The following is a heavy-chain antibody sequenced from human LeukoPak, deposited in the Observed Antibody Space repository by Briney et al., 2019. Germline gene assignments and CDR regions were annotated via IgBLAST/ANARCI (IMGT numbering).Heavy chain of an antibody. J-gene: IGHJ4*02. D-gene: IGHD3-9*01. CDR2: ISGSGGST. V-gene: IGHV3-23*01. Sequence: GGSLRLSCAASGFTFSSYAMSWVRQAPGKGLEWVSAISGSGGSTYYADSVKGRFTIPRDNSKNTLYLQMNSLRAEDTAVYYCAKDGQIGRYFDWLLPYYFDYWGQGTLVTVSS. CDR3: AKDGQIGRYFDWLLPYYFDY. CDR1: GFTFSSYA.